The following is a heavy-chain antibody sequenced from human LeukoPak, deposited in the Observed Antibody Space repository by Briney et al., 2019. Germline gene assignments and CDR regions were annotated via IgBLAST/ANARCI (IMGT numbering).Heavy chain of an antibody. CDR3: ASPMWDTAIHDY. CDR2: INSDGSIT. CDR1: GFTFSSHW. Sequence: GGSLRLSCAASGFTFSSHWMHWVRQAPGKGLVWVSRINSDGSITSYADSVKGRFTISRDNAKDTLYLQMNSLRAEDAAVYYCASPMWDTAIHDYWGQGTLVTVSS. D-gene: IGHD5-18*01. V-gene: IGHV3-74*01. J-gene: IGHJ4*02.